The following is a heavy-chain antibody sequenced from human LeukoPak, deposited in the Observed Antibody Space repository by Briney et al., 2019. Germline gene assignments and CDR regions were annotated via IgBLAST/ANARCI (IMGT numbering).Heavy chain of an antibody. CDR3: ARAGGSYYTYYYYYMDV. V-gene: IGHV4-39*07. J-gene: IGHJ6*03. D-gene: IGHD1-26*01. CDR2: IYYSGST. CDR1: GGSISSSRYY. Sequence: SETLSLTCTVSGGSISSSRYYWGWIRQPPGKGLEWVGSIYYSGSTYYNPSLKSRVTISVDTSKNQFSLKLSSVTAADTAVYYCARAGGSYYTYYYYYMDVWGKGTMVTVSS.